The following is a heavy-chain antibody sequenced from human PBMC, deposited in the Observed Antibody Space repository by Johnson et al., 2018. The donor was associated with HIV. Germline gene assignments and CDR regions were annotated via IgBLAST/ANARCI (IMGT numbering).Heavy chain of an antibody. CDR1: GFTFSSYD. CDR2: IGTAGNT. Sequence: VQLVESGGGVVRPGGSLRLSCAASGFTFSSYDMHWVRQATGKGLEWVSAIGTAGNTYYPGSVKGRFTISRENTKNSLYLQMNSLRAGDTAVYYCARVSSGAAFDIWGQGTMVTVSS. D-gene: IGHD3-22*01. J-gene: IGHJ3*02. CDR3: ARVSSGAAFDI. V-gene: IGHV3-13*01.